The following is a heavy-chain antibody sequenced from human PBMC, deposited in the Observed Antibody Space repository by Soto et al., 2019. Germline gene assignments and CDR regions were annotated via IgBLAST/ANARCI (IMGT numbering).Heavy chain of an antibody. D-gene: IGHD3-22*01. CDR2: IIPIFGTA. CDR1: GGTFSSYA. J-gene: IGHJ6*02. V-gene: IGHV1-69*13. CDR3: ARSRYCYDSSGSIGGMDV. Sequence: SVKVSCKASGGTFSSYAISWVRQAPGQGLEWMGGIIPIFGTANYAQKFQGRVTITADESTSTAYMELSSLRSEDTAVYYCARSRYCYDSSGSIGGMDVWGQGTTVTVSS.